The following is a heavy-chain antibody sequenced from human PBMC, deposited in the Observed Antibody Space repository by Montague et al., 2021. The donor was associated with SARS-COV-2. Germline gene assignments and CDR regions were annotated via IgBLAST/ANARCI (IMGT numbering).Heavy chain of an antibody. CDR3: ARVGRGSSWYEVAFDI. D-gene: IGHD6-13*01. CDR2: ICNSGST. CDR1: GGSISRYS. Sequence: SETLSLTCTVSGGSISRYSWTWIRQPPGKGLEWIGYICNSGSTNYSPSLTSRVTISVDTSKNQFSLKLSSVAAADTAVYYCARVGRGSSWYEVAFDIWAKGQWSPSL. J-gene: IGHJ3*02. V-gene: IGHV4-59*01.